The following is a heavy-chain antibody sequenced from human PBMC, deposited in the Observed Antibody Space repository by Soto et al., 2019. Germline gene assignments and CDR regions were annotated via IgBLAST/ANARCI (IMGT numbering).Heavy chain of an antibody. CDR3: ARGKAKIDFWSGQSYYYYGMDV. V-gene: IGHV3-21*01. D-gene: IGHD3-3*01. CDR1: GFTFSSYS. J-gene: IGHJ6*02. Sequence: PGGSLRLSCAASGFTFSSYSMNWVRQAPGKGLEWVSSISSSSSYIYYADSVKGRFTISRDNAKNSLYLQMNSLRAEDTAVYYCARGKAKIDFWSGQSYYYYGMDVWGQGTTVTVSS. CDR2: ISSSSSYI.